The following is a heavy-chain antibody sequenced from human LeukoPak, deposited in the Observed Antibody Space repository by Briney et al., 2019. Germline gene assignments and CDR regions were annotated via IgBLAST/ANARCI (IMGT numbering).Heavy chain of an antibody. V-gene: IGHV3-74*01. CDR2: INSDGSST. CDR1: GFTFSSYW. J-gene: IGHJ5*02. CDR3: CSGWYSAPPP. D-gene: IGHD6-19*01. Sequence: PGGPLRLSCAASGFTFSSYWMHWVRQAPGKGLVWVSRINSDGSSTSYADSVKGRFTISRDNAKNTLYLQMNSLRAEDTAVYYCCSGWYSAPPPWGQGTLVTVSS.